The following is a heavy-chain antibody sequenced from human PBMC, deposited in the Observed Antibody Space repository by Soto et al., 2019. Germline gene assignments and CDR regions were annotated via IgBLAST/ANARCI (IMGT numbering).Heavy chain of an antibody. V-gene: IGHV1-69*13. CDR2: IIPIFGTA. CDR1: GGTFSSYA. D-gene: IGHD5-12*01. J-gene: IGHJ6*02. Sequence: SVKVSCKASGGTFSSYAISWVRQAPGQGLEWMGGIIPIFGTANYAQKFQGRVTITADESTSTAYMELSSLRSEDTAVYYCARFPYSGYDFVPSYYYYGMDVWGQGTTVTVSS. CDR3: ARFPYSGYDFVPSYYYYGMDV.